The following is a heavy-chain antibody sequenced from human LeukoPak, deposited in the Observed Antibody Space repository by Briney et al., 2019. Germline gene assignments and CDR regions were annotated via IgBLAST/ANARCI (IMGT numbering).Heavy chain of an antibody. Sequence: SVTLSLTCTVSGDSISSYYWSWIRQPPGKGLEWIGYIYYSGSTYYNPSLKSRVTISVDTSKNQFSLKLSSVTAADTAVYYCARGDDSSGNFDYWGQGTLVTVSS. J-gene: IGHJ4*02. CDR2: IYYSGST. CDR1: GDSISSYY. CDR3: ARGDDSSGNFDY. V-gene: IGHV4-59*08. D-gene: IGHD3-22*01.